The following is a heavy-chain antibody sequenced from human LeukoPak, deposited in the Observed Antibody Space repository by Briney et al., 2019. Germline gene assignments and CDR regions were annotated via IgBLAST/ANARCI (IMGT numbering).Heavy chain of an antibody. CDR1: GYTLTELS. CDR2: INPNSGGT. V-gene: IGHV1-2*02. CDR3: ATERGPGWWPVYYYMDV. D-gene: IGHD2-8*02. J-gene: IGHJ6*03. Sequence: ASVKVSCKVSGYTLTELSMHWVRQAPGQGLEWMGWINPNSGGTNYAQKFQGRVTMTRDTSISTAYMELSRLRSDDTAVYYCATERGPGWWPVYYYMDVWGKGTTVTVSS.